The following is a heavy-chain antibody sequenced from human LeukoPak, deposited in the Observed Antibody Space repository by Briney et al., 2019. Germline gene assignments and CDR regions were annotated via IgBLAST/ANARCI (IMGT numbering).Heavy chain of an antibody. CDR3: MPGGSDSDY. V-gene: IGHV3-7*01. CDR1: RITFSSNW. D-gene: IGHD3-16*01. Sequence: GGSLRLSCALSRITFSSNWMNWVRQAPGRGLEWVANINQDGSTKFYVDSVRGRFTISRDNARNSVYLQMDSLRAEDTALYYCMPGGSDSDYWGQGTLVTVSS. CDR2: INQDGSTK. J-gene: IGHJ4*02.